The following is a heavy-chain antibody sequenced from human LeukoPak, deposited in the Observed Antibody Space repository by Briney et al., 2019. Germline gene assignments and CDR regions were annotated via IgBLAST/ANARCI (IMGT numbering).Heavy chain of an antibody. CDR3: ARANYYDSSGAFDY. Sequence: GGSLRLSCAASGFTFSDYYMNWVRQAPGKGLEWVSYISSSSSTIYYADSVKGRFTISRDNAKNSLYLQMNSLRAEDTAVYYCARANYYDSSGAFDYWGQGTLVTVSS. CDR1: GFTFSDYY. CDR2: ISSSSSTI. D-gene: IGHD3-22*01. V-gene: IGHV3-11*04. J-gene: IGHJ4*02.